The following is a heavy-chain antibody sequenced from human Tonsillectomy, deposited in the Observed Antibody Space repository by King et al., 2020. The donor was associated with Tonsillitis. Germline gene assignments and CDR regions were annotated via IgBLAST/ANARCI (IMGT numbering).Heavy chain of an antibody. J-gene: IGHJ3*02. CDR3: AREGFDSSGYRDAFDI. V-gene: IGHV4-34*01. CDR2: INHSGST. CDR1: GGSFSGYY. Sequence: VQLQQWGAGLLKPSETLSLTCAVYGGSFSGYYWSWIRQPPGKGLEWIGEINHSGSTNYNPSLKSRVTISVDTSKNQFSLKLSSVTAADTAVYYCAREGFDSSGYRDAFDIWGQGTMVTVSS. D-gene: IGHD3-22*01.